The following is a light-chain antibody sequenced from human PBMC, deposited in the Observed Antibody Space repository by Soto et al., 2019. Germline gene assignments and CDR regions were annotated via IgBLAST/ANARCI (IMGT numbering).Light chain of an antibody. Sequence: QSVLTQPPSVSGAPGLRVTISCTGSNSNIGAGYDVHWYQQLPGTAPKLLIYGNSNRPSGVPDRFSGSKSGTSASLAITGLQAEDEADYYCQSYDSSLSGSVFGGGTKFTVL. CDR1: NSNIGAGYD. CDR2: GNS. CDR3: QSYDSSLSGSV. V-gene: IGLV1-40*01. J-gene: IGLJ3*02.